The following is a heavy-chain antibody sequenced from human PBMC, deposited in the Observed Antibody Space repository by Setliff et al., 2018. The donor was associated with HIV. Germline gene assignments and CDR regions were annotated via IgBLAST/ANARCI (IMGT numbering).Heavy chain of an antibody. CDR3: ARFKTFYDFWGGYYTHGAFKI. CDR1: GGSFTSRSYY. D-gene: IGHD3-3*01. V-gene: IGHV4-39*01. J-gene: IGHJ3*02. CDR2: IFYSGIN. Sequence: PSETLSLTCTVSGGSFTSRSYYWGWIRQPPGKGLEWIGSIFYSGINYYHPSLKSRVIISVDTYKNQFSLNLTSVTAADTAVYYCARFKTFYDFWGGYYTHGAFKIWGLGTMVTVSS.